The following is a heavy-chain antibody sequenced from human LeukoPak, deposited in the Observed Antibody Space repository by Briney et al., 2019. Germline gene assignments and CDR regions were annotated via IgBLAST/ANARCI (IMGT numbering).Heavy chain of an antibody. D-gene: IGHD6-6*01. CDR2: ISSSSSYI. CDR3: ARDPPIPHRIVARSN. Sequence: GGSLRLSCAASGFTFSSYSMNWVRQAPGKGLEWVSSISSSSSYIYYADSVKGRFTISRDNAKNSLYLQMNSLRAEDTAVYYCARDPPIPHRIVARSNWGQGTLVTVSS. J-gene: IGHJ4*02. CDR1: GFTFSSYS. V-gene: IGHV3-21*01.